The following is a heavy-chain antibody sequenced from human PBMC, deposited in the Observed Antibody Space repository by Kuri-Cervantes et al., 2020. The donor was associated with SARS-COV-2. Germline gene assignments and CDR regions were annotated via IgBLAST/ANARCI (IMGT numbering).Heavy chain of an antibody. CDR3: ARVVGIRGYFDY. V-gene: IGHV3-7*03. D-gene: IGHD3-10*01. Sequence: GESLKISCAASGFTFSSYWMSWVRQAPGKGLEWVANIKQDGSEKHYVDSVKGRFTISRDNSKNTLYLHMNSLRADDTAVYYCARVVGIRGYFDYWGQGTLVTVSS. CDR1: GFTFSSYW. CDR2: IKQDGSEK. J-gene: IGHJ4*02.